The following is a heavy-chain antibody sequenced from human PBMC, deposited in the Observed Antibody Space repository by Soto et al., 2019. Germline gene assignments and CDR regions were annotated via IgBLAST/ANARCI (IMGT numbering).Heavy chain of an antibody. V-gene: IGHV3-23*01. CDR1: GFTFSSYA. Sequence: GGSLRLSCAASGFTFSSYAMSWVRQAPGKGLEWVSAISGSGGSTYYADSVKGRFTISRDNSKNTLYLQMNSLRAEDTAVYYCAKRASATPRKYYYYMDVWGKGTTVTVSS. CDR2: ISGSGGST. J-gene: IGHJ6*03. CDR3: AKRASATPRKYYYYMDV.